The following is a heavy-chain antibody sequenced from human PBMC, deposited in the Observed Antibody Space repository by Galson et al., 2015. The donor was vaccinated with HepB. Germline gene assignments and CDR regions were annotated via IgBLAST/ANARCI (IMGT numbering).Heavy chain of an antibody. CDR3: ARWRGADSSCYQGSFDY. V-gene: IGHV3-30*04. CDR1: GFTFSSYA. Sequence: SLRLSCAASGFTFSSYAMHWVRQAPGKGLEWVAVISYDGSNKYYADSVKGRFTISRDNSKNTLYLQMNSLRAEDTAVYYCARWRGADSSCYQGSFDYWGQGTLVTVSS. CDR2: ISYDGSNK. J-gene: IGHJ4*02. D-gene: IGHD3-22*01.